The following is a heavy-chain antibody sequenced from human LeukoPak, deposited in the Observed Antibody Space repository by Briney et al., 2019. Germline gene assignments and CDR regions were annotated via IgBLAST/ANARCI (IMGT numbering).Heavy chain of an antibody. D-gene: IGHD3-10*01. CDR2: IHYTGTYI. Sequence: GGSLRLSCAASGFTLSNAWMSWVRQAPGKGLEWVSSIHYTGTYIYYANSVRGRFTISRDNAENSLYLQMDSLRAEDTAVYYCARGSGITGAQKFDAFDIWGQGTMVTVSS. CDR3: ARGSGITGAQKFDAFDI. CDR1: GFTLSNAW. J-gene: IGHJ3*02. V-gene: IGHV3-21*01.